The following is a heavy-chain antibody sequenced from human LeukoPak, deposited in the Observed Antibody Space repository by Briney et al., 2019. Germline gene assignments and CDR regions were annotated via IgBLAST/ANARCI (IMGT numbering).Heavy chain of an antibody. V-gene: IGHV3-74*01. CDR2: INSDGSII. Sequence: GGSLRLSCAASGFTVSSNYMSWVRQAPGKGLVCVSRINSDGSIIDYVDSVKGRFTISRDNAKNTLFLQMNSLRAEDTAVYFCARDSSATYWGQGTLVTVSS. CDR3: ARDSSATY. J-gene: IGHJ4*02. CDR1: GFTVSSNY.